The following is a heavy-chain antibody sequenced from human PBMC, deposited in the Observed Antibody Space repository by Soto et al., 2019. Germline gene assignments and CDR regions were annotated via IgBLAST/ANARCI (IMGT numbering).Heavy chain of an antibody. V-gene: IGHV3-48*01. J-gene: IGHJ5*02. D-gene: IGHD3-10*01. CDR3: ARDPPYYGSGSPNWFDP. Sequence: HPGGSLRLSCVASGFTFSAYRMYWVRQAPGKGLQWVSYISTRSSMIHYADSVRGRFTISRDDAKNSLYLQMNSLRAEDTAVYYCARDPPYYGSGSPNWFDPWGQGTLVTVSS. CDR1: GFTFSAYR. CDR2: ISTRSSMI.